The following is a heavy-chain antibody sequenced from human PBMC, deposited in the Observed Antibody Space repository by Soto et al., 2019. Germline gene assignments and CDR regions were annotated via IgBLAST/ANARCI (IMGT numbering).Heavy chain of an antibody. CDR3: ASDAVSSGYCPH. D-gene: IGHD3-22*01. V-gene: IGHV3-7*03. CDR2: IKQDGSEK. Sequence: GGSMTLSCAVSGFTFSSYWMSWVRQAPGKGLEWVANIKQDGSEKYYVDSVKGRFTICRDNAKNSLYLQMNSLRAEDTAVYYCASDAVSSGYCPHWGQGTLVTVSS. J-gene: IGHJ4*02. CDR1: GFTFSSYW.